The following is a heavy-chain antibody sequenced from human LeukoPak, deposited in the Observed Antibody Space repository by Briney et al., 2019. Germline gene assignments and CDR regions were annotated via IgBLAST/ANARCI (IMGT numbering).Heavy chain of an antibody. D-gene: IGHD6-19*01. CDR1: GFTFSDYY. CDR2: ISGGSTTI. Sequence: PGGSLRLSCVASGFTFSDYYMSWIRQAPGKGLEWISYISGGSTTIYYADSVKGRFTISRDNAKNSLYLQMNSLRADDTAVYYCARGSRTMSIGWPPFESWGQGTLVTVSS. CDR3: ARGSRTMSIGWPPFES. J-gene: IGHJ4*02. V-gene: IGHV3-11*01.